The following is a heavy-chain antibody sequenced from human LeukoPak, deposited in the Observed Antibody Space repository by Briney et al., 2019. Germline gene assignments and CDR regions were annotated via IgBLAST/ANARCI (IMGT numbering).Heavy chain of an antibody. J-gene: IGHJ4*02. D-gene: IGHD3-22*01. CDR2: IDPDTGDT. Sequence: ASVKVSCKPPGYTFIDHYLHWVRQAPGQGLESLGWIDPDTGDTNYPQKFQGRVTMTRDTSISTAYMELNRLRSDDTAVYYCARAGHNSNSGGYDFWGLGTLVTVSS. CDR1: GYTFIDHY. CDR3: ARAGHNSNSGGYDF. V-gene: IGHV1-2*02.